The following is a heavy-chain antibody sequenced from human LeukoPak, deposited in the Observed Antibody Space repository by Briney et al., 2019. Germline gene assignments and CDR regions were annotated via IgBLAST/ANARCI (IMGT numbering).Heavy chain of an antibody. CDR3: ARDPYSGSYGDSYYYYMDV. D-gene: IGHD1-26*01. J-gene: IGHJ6*03. Sequence: GGSLRLSCAASGFTFSTYSMNWVRQAPGKGLEWLSSISSNSRTMYYADSVKGRFTISRDNAKNSLYLQMNSLRAEDTAIYYCARDPYSGSYGDSYYYYMDVWGKGTTVTIPS. V-gene: IGHV3-48*01. CDR1: GFTFSTYS. CDR2: ISSNSRTM.